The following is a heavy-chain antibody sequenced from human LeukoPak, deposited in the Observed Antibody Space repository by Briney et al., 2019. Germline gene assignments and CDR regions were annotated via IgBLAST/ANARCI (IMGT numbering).Heavy chain of an antibody. J-gene: IGHJ4*02. CDR3: ARDRAVAYFDY. CDR1: EFTFSNYG. CDR2: IWSDGSKK. Sequence: GGSLRLSCAASEFTFSNYGMHWVRQAPGKGLEWVAFIWSDGSKKYYADSVKGRFTISRDNSKSTLYLQMDSLRAQDTAVYYCARDRAVAYFDYWGQGTLVTVSS. D-gene: IGHD4-23*01. V-gene: IGHV3-33*01.